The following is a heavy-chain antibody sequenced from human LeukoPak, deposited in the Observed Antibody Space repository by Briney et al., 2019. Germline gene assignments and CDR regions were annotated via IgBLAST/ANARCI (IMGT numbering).Heavy chain of an antibody. D-gene: IGHD4-17*01. CDR1: GFTFSSYS. V-gene: IGHV3-21*01. Sequence: GGSLRLSCAASGFTFSSYSMNWVRQAPGKGLEWVSSISSSSSYIYYADSVKGRFTISRDNAKNSLYLQMNSLRAEDTAVYYCARGHGTTGKPFDPWAREPWSPSPQ. CDR3: ARGHGTTGKPFDP. J-gene: IGHJ5*02. CDR2: ISSSSSYI.